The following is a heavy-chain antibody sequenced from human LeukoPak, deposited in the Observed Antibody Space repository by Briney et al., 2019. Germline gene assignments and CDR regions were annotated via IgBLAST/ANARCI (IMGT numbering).Heavy chain of an antibody. CDR1: GGTFSSYA. D-gene: IGHD6-25*01. J-gene: IGHJ3*02. V-gene: IGHV1-69*05. CDR2: IIPIFGTA. Sequence: ASVKVSCKASGGTFSSYAISWVRQAPGQGLEWMGGIIPIFGTANYAQKFQGRVTITTDESTSTAYMELSSLRSEDTAVYYCARGLAAEDAFDIWGQGTMVTVSS. CDR3: ARGLAAEDAFDI.